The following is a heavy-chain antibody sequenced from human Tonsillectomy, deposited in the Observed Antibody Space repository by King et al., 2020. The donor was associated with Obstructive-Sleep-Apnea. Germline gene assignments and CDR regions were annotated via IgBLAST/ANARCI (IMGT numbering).Heavy chain of an antibody. D-gene: IGHD2-2*01. V-gene: IGHV4-34*01. J-gene: IGHJ5*02. Sequence: VQLQQWGAGLLKPSETLSLTCAVYGGSFSGYYWSWIHQPPGKGLEWIGEINHSGSTNYNPSLKSRVTISVDTSKNQFSLKLSSVTAADTAVYYCARAKGYCSSTSCYPREFDPWGQGTLVTVSS. CDR2: INHSGST. CDR3: ARAKGYCSSTSCYPREFDP. CDR1: GGSFSGYY.